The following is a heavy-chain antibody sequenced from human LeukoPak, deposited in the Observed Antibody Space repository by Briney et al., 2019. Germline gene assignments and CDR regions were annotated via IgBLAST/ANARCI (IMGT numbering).Heavy chain of an antibody. V-gene: IGHV4-59*01. J-gene: IGHJ5*02. Sequence: GSLRLSCAASGFTFTSNAMSWVRQPPGKGLEWIGYIYYSGSTNYNPSLKSRVTISVDTSKNQFSLKLSSVTAADTAVYYCARGGVNYKIAGPWGQGALVTVSS. CDR1: GFTFTSNA. CDR3: ARGGVNYKIAGP. D-gene: IGHD3-10*01. CDR2: IYYSGST.